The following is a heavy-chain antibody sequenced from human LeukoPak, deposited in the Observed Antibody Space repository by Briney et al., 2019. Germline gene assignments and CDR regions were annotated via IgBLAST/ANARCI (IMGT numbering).Heavy chain of an antibody. CDR1: GFTFSGYG. V-gene: IGHV3-30*18. CDR3: AKWDFDY. J-gene: IGHJ4*02. CDR2: ISYDGSYK. Sequence: TGGSLRLSCAAPGFTFSGYGMHWVRQAPGKGLEWVAVISYDGSYKYYADSVQGRFTISRDNSKNTLYLQMISLRPDDTAVYYCAKWDFDYWGQGTLVTVSS.